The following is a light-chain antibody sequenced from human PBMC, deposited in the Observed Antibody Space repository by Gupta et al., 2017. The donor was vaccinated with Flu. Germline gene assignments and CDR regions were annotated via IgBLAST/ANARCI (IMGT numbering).Light chain of an antibody. CDR3: QVWDTASDHWL. Sequence: SFLLTQSPSVSVAPGQTASIACGGNNIGSETVHWYQQKPGQAPVLVLYDDDFRPSGIPERFSGSNSGNTATLTIRRVEAGDEADYYCQVWDTASDHWLFGAGTTLTVV. V-gene: IGLV3-21*02. J-gene: IGLJ3*02. CDR2: DDD. CDR1: NIGSET.